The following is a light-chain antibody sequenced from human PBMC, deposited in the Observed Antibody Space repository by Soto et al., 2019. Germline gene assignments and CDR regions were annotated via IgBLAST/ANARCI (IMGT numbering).Light chain of an antibody. CDR1: SSDVGGYNY. CDR2: EVS. V-gene: IGLV2-8*01. J-gene: IGLJ1*01. Sequence: QSVLTQPPSASGSPGQSVTISWTGTSSDVGGYNYVSWYQQHPGKAPKLMIYEVSKRPSGVPDRFSGSKSGNTASLTVSGLQAEDEADYYCSSYAGSKYVFGTGTKLTVL. CDR3: SSYAGSKYV.